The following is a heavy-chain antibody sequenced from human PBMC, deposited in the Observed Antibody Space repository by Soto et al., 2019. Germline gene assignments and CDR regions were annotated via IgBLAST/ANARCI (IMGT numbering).Heavy chain of an antibody. CDR1: SFSTMVIL. J-gene: IGHJ3*02. V-gene: IGHV2-70*04. Sequence: SFSTMVILVIWIRQAPGKSLEWLARSDSDAENCDSTSLETRITISKDTSKNQVVLTMTNMDPVDTATYYCARIRPQEYYDRSGPDAFDIWGHGTMVTVS. D-gene: IGHD3-22*01. CDR2: SDSDAEN. CDR3: ARIRPQEYYDRSGPDAFDI.